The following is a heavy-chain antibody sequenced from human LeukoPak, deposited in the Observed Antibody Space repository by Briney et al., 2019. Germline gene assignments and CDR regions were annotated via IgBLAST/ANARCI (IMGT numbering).Heavy chain of an antibody. D-gene: IGHD3-10*01. J-gene: IGHJ4*01. V-gene: IGHV1-18*01. CDR2: ISTYDDRT. CDR1: GYTFNTYG. Sequence: ASVKVSCKASGYTFNTYGISWVRQAPGQGLEWMAWISTYDDRTNYAQQFQGRVTMTTDTSTSTAYMELKSLRSDDTAVYYCARDPKFVRDYWGHGTLVTVSS. CDR3: ARDPKFVRDY.